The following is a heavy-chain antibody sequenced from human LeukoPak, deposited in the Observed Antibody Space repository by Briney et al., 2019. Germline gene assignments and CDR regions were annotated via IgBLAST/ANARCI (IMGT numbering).Heavy chain of an antibody. CDR2: ISGSGGST. V-gene: IGHV3-23*01. CDR1: GFTFSSYA. CDR3: ASSPHYYDSSGYDY. Sequence: GGSLRLSCAASGFTFSSYAMSWVRQAPGKGLEWVSAISGSGGSTYYADSVKGRFTISRDNSKNTLYLQMNSLRAEGTAVYYCASSPHYYDSSGYDYWGQGTLVTVSS. D-gene: IGHD3-22*01. J-gene: IGHJ4*02.